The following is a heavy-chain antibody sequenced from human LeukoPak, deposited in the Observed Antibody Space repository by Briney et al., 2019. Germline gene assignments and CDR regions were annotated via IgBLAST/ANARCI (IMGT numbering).Heavy chain of an antibody. CDR3: ARGGGNSNSDY. D-gene: IGHD4-23*01. CDR2: ISSSSSYI. Sequence: GGSLRLSCTASGFTFSTFAVSWVRQAPGKGLEWVSSISSSSSYIYYADSVKGRFTISRDNAKNSLYLQMNSLRAEDTAVYYCARGGGNSNSDYWGQGTLVTVSS. CDR1: GFTFSTFA. J-gene: IGHJ4*02. V-gene: IGHV3-21*01.